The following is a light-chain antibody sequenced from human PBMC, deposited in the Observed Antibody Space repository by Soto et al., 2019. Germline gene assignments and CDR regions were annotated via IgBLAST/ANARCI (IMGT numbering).Light chain of an antibody. V-gene: IGKV3-11*01. J-gene: IGKJ5*01. CDR1: QTVNSR. Sequence: EIVLTQSPATLSSSPGERATLSCRASQTVNSRLAWYQHKPGQAPRLLIYHTSNRATGIPARFSGSGSGTDFTLTISSLEPEDFAVYYCQQRSSWPHPFGQGTRLEI. CDR3: QQRSSWPHP. CDR2: HTS.